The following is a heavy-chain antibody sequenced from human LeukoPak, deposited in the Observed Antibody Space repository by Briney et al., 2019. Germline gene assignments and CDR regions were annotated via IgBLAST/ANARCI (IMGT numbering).Heavy chain of an antibody. CDR2: ISYDGSNK. J-gene: IGHJ4*02. V-gene: IGHV3-30*04. Sequence: PGRSLRLSCAASGFTFSSYAMHWVRQAPGKGLEWVAVISYDGSNKYYADSVKGRFTISRDNSKNTLYLQMNSLRAEDTAVYYCARRGGGISDFWSGYYFGYWGQGTLVTVSS. CDR3: ARRGGGISDFWSGYYFGY. CDR1: GFTFSSYA. D-gene: IGHD3-3*01.